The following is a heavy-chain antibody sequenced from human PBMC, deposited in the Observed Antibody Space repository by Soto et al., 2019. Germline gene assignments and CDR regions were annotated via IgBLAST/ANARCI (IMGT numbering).Heavy chain of an antibody. CDR1: GFTFSDYY. J-gene: IGHJ6*02. CDR2: ISSSGSTI. Sequence: PVGSLRLSCAASGFTFSDYYMSWIRQAPGKGLEWVSYISSSGSTIYYADSVKGRFTISRDNAKNSLYLQMNSLRAEDTAVYYCARDDYYDSSGYGMDVWGQGTTVTVSS. D-gene: IGHD3-22*01. CDR3: ARDDYYDSSGYGMDV. V-gene: IGHV3-11*01.